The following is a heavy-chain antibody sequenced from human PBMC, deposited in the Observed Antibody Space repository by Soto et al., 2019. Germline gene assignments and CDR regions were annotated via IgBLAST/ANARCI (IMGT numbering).Heavy chain of an antibody. CDR1: GYTFSNYY. CDR3: ARSQEVVVVPAAPIDS. V-gene: IGHV1-46*01. CDR2: INPSGGGT. D-gene: IGHD2-2*01. J-gene: IGHJ4*02. Sequence: QVQLVQSGAEVKKPGASVKVSCKTSGYTFSNYYINWVRQAPGQGLEWMGRINPSGGGTTYAQKFQGRVTMTRVTSTSTVYMDLSSLRSEDTAVYYCARSQEVVVVPAAPIDSWVQGTLVTVSS.